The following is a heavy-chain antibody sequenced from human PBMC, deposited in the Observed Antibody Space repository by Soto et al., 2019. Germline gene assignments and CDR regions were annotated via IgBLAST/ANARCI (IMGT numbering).Heavy chain of an antibody. CDR3: ASPGAYYDILTGYLGYFDY. Sequence: QVQLVQSGAEVKKPGSSVKVSCKASGGTFSSYTISWVRQAPGQGLEWMGRIIPILGIANYAQKFQGRVTITADNSTSTAYMELGSLRSEDTAVYYCASPGAYYDILTGYLGYFDYWGQGTLVTVSS. J-gene: IGHJ4*02. D-gene: IGHD3-9*01. V-gene: IGHV1-69*02. CDR1: GGTFSSYT. CDR2: IIPILGIA.